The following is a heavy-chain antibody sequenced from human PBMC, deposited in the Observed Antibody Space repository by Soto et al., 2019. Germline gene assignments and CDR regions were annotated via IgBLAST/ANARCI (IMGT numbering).Heavy chain of an antibody. CDR3: TRQMRDFLTGYYLIHWFDP. CDR1: GYSFTNYW. CDR2: IYPDDSDT. Sequence: GESLKISCKGSGYSFTNYWIGWVRQMPGKGLEWMGIIYPDDSDTRYSPSFQGQVTISADKSISTAYLQWSSLKASDTAMYYCTRQMRDFLTGYYLIHWFDPWGQGTLVTVSS. J-gene: IGHJ5*02. V-gene: IGHV5-51*01. D-gene: IGHD3-9*01.